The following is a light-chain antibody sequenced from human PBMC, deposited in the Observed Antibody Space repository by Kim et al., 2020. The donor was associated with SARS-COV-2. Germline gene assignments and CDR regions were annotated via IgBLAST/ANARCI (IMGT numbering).Light chain of an antibody. J-gene: IGLJ2*01. CDR1: KLGNKY. V-gene: IGLV3-1*01. CDR2: QDN. Sequence: SYELTQPPSVSVSPGQTASITCSGDKLGNKYASWYQQRPGQSPVLVISQDNKRPSGSPERFSGSNSGNTASLTISGTQAMDEADYYCQAWDSSTGVVFGGGTQLTVL. CDR3: QAWDSSTGVV.